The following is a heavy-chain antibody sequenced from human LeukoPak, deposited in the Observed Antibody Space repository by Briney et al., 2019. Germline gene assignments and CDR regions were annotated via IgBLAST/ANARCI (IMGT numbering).Heavy chain of an antibody. V-gene: IGHV4-61*01. CDR3: ARATPGFSSGWFNNWFDP. D-gene: IGHD6-19*01. Sequence: SETLSLTCTVSGGSVRSNSYYWSWIRQPPGKGLEWIGYIYHSGTTNYNPSLKSRVTISVDTSKNQFSLNLSSVTAADTAVYHCARATPGFSSGWFNNWFDPWGQGTLVTVSS. J-gene: IGHJ5*02. CDR2: IYHSGTT. CDR1: GGSVRSNSYY.